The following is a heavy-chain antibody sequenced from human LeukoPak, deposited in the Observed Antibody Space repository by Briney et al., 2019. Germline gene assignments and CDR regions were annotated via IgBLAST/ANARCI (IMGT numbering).Heavy chain of an antibody. CDR1: GFTFSSYG. CDR2: IVGSGGAT. V-gene: IGHV3-23*01. J-gene: IGHJ4*02. D-gene: IGHD4-17*01. CDR3: AKDDDGDYVNYFDY. Sequence: GGSLRLSCAASGFTFSSYGMSWVRQAPGKGLEWVSAIVGSGGATYYADSVKGRFTISRDNSKNTLSLQLNSLRAEDTAVYYCAKDDDGDYVNYFDYWGQGTLVTVSS.